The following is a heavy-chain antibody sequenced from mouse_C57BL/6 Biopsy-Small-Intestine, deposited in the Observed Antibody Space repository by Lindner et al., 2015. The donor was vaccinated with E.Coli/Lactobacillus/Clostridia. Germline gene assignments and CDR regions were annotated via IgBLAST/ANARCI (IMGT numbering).Heavy chain of an antibody. CDR1: GFSLTSFA. D-gene: IGHD2-13*01. CDR2: IWAGGST. CDR3: ARNGVYYSDYEGFAY. J-gene: IGHJ3*01. Sequence: VQLQESGPGLVAPSQSLSITCTVSGFSLTSFAISWVRQPPGKGLEWLGIIWAGGSTNYNSTLKSRLSISKDNSKSQVFLKMNSLQTDDTARYYCARNGVYYSDYEGFAYWGQGTLVTVSA. V-gene: IGHV2-9-1*01.